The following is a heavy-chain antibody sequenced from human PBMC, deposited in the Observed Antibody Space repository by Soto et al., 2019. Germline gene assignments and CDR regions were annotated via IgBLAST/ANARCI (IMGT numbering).Heavy chain of an antibody. Sequence: GGSLRLSCAASGFTFSSYWMHWVRQAPGKGLVWVSRINSDGSSTSYADSVKGRFTISRDNAKNTLYLQMNSLRAEDTAVYYCARAGYNWNYNFYFDYWGQGTLVTVSS. CDR2: INSDGSST. D-gene: IGHD1-7*01. CDR1: GFTFSSYW. J-gene: IGHJ4*02. CDR3: ARAGYNWNYNFYFDY. V-gene: IGHV3-74*01.